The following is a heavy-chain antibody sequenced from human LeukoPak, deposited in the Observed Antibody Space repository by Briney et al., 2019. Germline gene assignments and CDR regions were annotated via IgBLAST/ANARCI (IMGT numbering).Heavy chain of an antibody. V-gene: IGHV5-51*01. J-gene: IGHJ4*02. Sequence: GESLKISCKGSGYSFTSYWIGWVRQMPGKGLEWMGIIYPGDSDTRYSPSFQGQVTISADKSISTAYLQWSSLKASDTAMYYCARLIGDYDILTGYYYFDYWGQGTLVTVSS. CDR1: GYSFTSYW. CDR3: ARLIGDYDILTGYYYFDY. D-gene: IGHD3-9*01. CDR2: IYPGDSDT.